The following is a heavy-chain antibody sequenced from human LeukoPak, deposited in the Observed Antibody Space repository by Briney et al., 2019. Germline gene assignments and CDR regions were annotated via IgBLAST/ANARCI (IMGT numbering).Heavy chain of an antibody. D-gene: IGHD2/OR15-2a*01. CDR2: ITSSSNTI. CDR3: GRDMGGEYLYGFTFDY. V-gene: IGHV3-11*01. CDR1: GFTFSDYY. J-gene: IGHJ4*02. Sequence: GGSLTLSCAASGFTFSDYYMSWIRQAPGKGLEWMSYITSSSNTIYYADSLKDRFTISRDNAKTTLYLDMSTLRAEDTAIYYCGRDMGGEYLYGFTFDYWGEGILV.